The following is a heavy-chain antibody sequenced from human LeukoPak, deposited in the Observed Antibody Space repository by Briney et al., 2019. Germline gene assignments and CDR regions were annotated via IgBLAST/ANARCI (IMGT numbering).Heavy chain of an antibody. Sequence: GRSLRLSCAASGFTFSSYGMHWVRQAPGKGLEWVAVISYDGNNKYYADSVKGRFTISRDTSKNTLYLQMNSLRTEDTAVFYCAKDRRMMSSQYGMDVWGQGPTVTVSS. CDR3: AKDRRMMSSQYGMDV. D-gene: IGHD6-6*01. J-gene: IGHJ6*02. CDR1: GFTFSSYG. V-gene: IGHV3-30*18. CDR2: ISYDGNNK.